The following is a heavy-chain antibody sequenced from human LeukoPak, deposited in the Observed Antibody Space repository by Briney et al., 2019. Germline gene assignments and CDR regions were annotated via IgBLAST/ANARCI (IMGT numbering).Heavy chain of an antibody. CDR3: ARQKWEQQGRDYYFNGLDV. V-gene: IGHV4-4*02. CDR1: IGSISSSKW. Sequence: SSETLSLTCSVSIGSISSSKWWSWVRQSPVKGLEWIGEIYLYGTTNYNPSFTSRVTMSVDRSRNQFSLKLASVTAADTAVYYCARQKWEQQGRDYYFNGLDVWGPGTTVIVSS. CDR2: IYLYGTT. D-gene: IGHD1/OR15-1a*01. J-gene: IGHJ6*02.